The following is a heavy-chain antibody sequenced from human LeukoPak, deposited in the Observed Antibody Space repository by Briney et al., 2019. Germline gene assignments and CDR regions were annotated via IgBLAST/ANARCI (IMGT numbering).Heavy chain of an antibody. CDR2: ISAYNGKT. V-gene: IGHV1-18*01. Sequence: ASVKVSCKASGYTFTSYGISWVRQAPGQGLEWMGWISAYNGKTNYAQKLQGRVTMTTDTSTSTAYMELRSLRSDDTAVYYCARDHCSSNSCNTDYYYYYYGMDVWGQGTTVTVYS. D-gene: IGHD2-2*01. CDR1: GYTFTSYG. J-gene: IGHJ6*02. CDR3: ARDHCSSNSCNTDYYYYYYGMDV.